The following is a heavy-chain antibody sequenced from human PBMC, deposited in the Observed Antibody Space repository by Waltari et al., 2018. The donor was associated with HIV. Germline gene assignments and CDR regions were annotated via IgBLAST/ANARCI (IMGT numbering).Heavy chain of an antibody. CDR3: ASDIVVGRVAY. J-gene: IGHJ4*02. Sequence: QLQLQESGPGLVKPSETLSLTCTVSGGSISSSSYYWGWIRQPPGKGLEWIGSIYYSGDTYCNPSLKSRVTISVDTSKNQFSLKLISVAAADTAVYYCASDIVVGRVAYWGQGTLVTVSS. CDR1: GGSISSSSYY. V-gene: IGHV4-39*07. CDR2: IYYSGDT. D-gene: IGHD3-22*01.